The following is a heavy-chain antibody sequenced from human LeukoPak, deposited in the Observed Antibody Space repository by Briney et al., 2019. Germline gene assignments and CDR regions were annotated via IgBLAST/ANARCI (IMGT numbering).Heavy chain of an antibody. CDR1: GFTFSSYA. D-gene: IGHD2-2*01. CDR3: AKGYCSSTSCSSDY. V-gene: IGHV3-23*01. CDR2: ISGSGGST. Sequence: GGSLRLSCAASGFTFSSYAMSWVRQAPGKGLEWVSAISGSGGSTYYADSVKGRFTISRDNSKNTLYLQMNSLRAEDTAVYYCAKGYCSSTSCSSDYWGQGNLVTVSS. J-gene: IGHJ4*02.